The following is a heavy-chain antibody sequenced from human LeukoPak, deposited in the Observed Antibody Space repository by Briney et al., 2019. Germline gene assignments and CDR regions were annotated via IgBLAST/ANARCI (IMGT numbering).Heavy chain of an antibody. V-gene: IGHV1-2*02. Sequence: GASVKVSCKPSGYTFTAYYMHWVRQAPGQGLEWMGWINPDSGDTNYAQKFQGRVTMTRDTFISTAYMELSRLRSDDTAVYYCARGTAVADTESGFDYWGQGTLVTVSS. J-gene: IGHJ4*02. CDR3: ARGTAVADTESGFDY. D-gene: IGHD6-19*01. CDR1: GYTFTAYY. CDR2: INPDSGDT.